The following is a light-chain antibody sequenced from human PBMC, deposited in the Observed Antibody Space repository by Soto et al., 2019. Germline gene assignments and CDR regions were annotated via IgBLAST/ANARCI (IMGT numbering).Light chain of an antibody. J-gene: IGKJ1*01. V-gene: IGKV3-11*01. CDR1: QSVSSY. Sequence: EIVMTQSPATLSVSPGERATLSCRASQSVSSYLAWYQQKPGQGPRLLIYDASNRATGVSARFSGSGSGTDFTLTISSLEPEDFAVYYCQQRYSGWTFGQGTKVDIK. CDR3: QQRYSGWT. CDR2: DAS.